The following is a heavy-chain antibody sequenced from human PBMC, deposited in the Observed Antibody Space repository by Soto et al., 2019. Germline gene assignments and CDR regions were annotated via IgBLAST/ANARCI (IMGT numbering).Heavy chain of an antibody. J-gene: IGHJ3*01. CDR1: GFTFSTYG. CDR2: TSYDGSNK. V-gene: IGHV3-30*18. D-gene: IGHD6-19*01. Sequence: QVQLVESGGGVVQPGRSLRLSCAASGFTFSTYGMHWVRQAPGKGLEWVAVTSYDGSNKYDPDSVKGRFTISRDNSKNTLYVQMNSMRADDTAVYYYAKEFTPRSSYCHDAVELWGQGTMVTVSS. CDR3: AKEFTPRSSYCHDAVEL.